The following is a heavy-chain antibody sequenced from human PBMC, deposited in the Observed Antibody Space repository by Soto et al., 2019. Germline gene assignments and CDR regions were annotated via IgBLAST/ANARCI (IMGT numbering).Heavy chain of an antibody. J-gene: IGHJ4*02. Sequence: EVQLLESGGGLVQPGGSLRLSCAASGFGFSSYAMSWVRQAPGKGLEWVSAINDRGYSTYYADTVKGRFTISRDNSKDTRYLQMDSLRAEDTAVYYCAKGSADGVPYYFDYWGQGTLVTVSS. V-gene: IGHV3-23*01. D-gene: IGHD6-13*01. CDR2: INDRGYST. CDR1: GFGFSSYA. CDR3: AKGSADGVPYYFDY.